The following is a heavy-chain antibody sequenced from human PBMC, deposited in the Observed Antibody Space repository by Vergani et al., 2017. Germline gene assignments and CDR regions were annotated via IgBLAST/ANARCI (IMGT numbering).Heavy chain of an antibody. CDR3: TRETLNYDILTGYLLRMYYYYGMDV. J-gene: IGHJ6*02. V-gene: IGHV3-49*05. CDR1: GFTFGDYA. D-gene: IGHD3-9*01. Sequence: EVQLVESGGGLVKPGRSLRLSCTASGFTFGDYAMSWFRQAPGKGLEWVGFIRSKAYGGTTAYAASVKGRFTISRDDSKSIAYLQMNSLKTEDRAVYYCTRETLNYDILTGYLLRMYYYYGMDVWGQGTTVICSS. CDR2: IRSKAYGGTT.